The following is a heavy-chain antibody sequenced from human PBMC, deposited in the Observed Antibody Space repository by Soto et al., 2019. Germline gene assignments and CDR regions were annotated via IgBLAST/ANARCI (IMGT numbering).Heavy chain of an antibody. V-gene: IGHV4-30-4*01. J-gene: IGHJ4*02. Sequence: TLSLTCTVSGGSISSGDYYWSWIRQPPGKGLEWIGYIYYSGSTYYNPSLKSRVTISVDTSKNQFSLKLSSVTAADTAVYYCARVNSSGWSLAYWGQGTLVTVSS. CDR3: ARVNSSGWSLAY. CDR1: GGSISSGDYY. D-gene: IGHD6-19*01. CDR2: IYYSGST.